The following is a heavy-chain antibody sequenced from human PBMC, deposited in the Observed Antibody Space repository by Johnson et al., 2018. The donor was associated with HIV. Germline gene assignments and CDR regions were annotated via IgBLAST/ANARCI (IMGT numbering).Heavy chain of an antibody. Sequence: QVQLVESGGGVVQPGRSLRLSCAASGFTFSNFGMHWVRQAPGKGLEWVAVILYDGSNKYYADSVKGRFTISRDNSKNTLYLQMNSLRPEDTAVYYCAREDLYDLGGQGTMVTVSS. V-gene: IGHV3-33*01. J-gene: IGHJ3*01. D-gene: IGHD1-1*01. CDR3: AREDLYDL. CDR2: ILYDGSNK. CDR1: GFTFSNFG.